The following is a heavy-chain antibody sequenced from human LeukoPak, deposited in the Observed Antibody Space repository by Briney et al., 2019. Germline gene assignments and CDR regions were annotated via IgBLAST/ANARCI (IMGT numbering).Heavy chain of an antibody. CDR2: INPNTGGT. J-gene: IGHJ6*03. V-gene: IGHV1-2*02. Sequence: ASVKVCCKASGYTFTGYYMHWVRQAPGQGLEWMGWINPNTGGTNYAQKFQGRVTMTRDTSISTAYMELSRLRSDDAAVYYCARFYSGYGNYYYYMDVWGKGTTVTVSS. CDR1: GYTFTGYY. D-gene: IGHD5-12*01. CDR3: ARFYSGYGNYYYYMDV.